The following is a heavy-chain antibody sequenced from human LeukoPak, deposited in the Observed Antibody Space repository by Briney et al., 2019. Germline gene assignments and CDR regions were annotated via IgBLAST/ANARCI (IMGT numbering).Heavy chain of an antibody. Sequence: PSETLSLTCAVYADSFSSYSWSWIRQSPGRGLEWIGEINHGGRAKYNPSLKSRVTMSVDTSKNQFSLKLSSVTAADTAVYYCARRRGYYDSSGYYFRLDFDYWGQGTLVTVSS. CDR2: INHGGRA. V-gene: IGHV4-34*01. CDR3: ARRRGYYDSSGYYFRLDFDY. CDR1: ADSFSSYS. J-gene: IGHJ4*02. D-gene: IGHD3-22*01.